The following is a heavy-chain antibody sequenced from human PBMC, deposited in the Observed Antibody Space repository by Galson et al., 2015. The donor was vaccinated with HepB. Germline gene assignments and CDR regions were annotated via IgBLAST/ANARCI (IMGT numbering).Heavy chain of an antibody. CDR2: ISGSGGST. CDR1: GFTFSSYA. D-gene: IGHD3-9*01. Sequence: SLSLSCAASGFTFSSYAMSWVRQAPGKGLEWVSAISGSGGSTYYADSVKGRFTISRDNSKNTLYLQMNSLRAEDTAVYYCAKGLDILTGYGEIDYWGQGTLVTVSS. CDR3: AKGLDILTGYGEIDY. J-gene: IGHJ4*02. V-gene: IGHV3-23*01.